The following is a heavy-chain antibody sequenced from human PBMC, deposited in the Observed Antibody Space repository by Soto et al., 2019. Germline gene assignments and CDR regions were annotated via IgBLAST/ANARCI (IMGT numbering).Heavy chain of an antibody. V-gene: IGHV3-30-3*01. CDR3: AREGNSWEDSGSNYYFEY. J-gene: IGHJ4*02. Sequence: PGGSLRLSCAASGFTFSSYAMHWVRQAPGKGLEWVAVISYDGSNKYYADSVKGRFTISRDNSKITLYLQMNSLRAEDTAVYYCAREGNSWEDSGSNYYFEYWGQGTLVTVSS. CDR2: ISYDGSNK. CDR1: GFTFSSYA. D-gene: IGHD1-26*01.